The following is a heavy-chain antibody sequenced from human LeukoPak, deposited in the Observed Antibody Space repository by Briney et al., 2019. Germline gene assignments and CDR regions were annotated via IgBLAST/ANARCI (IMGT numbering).Heavy chain of an antibody. CDR2: IHYTGST. Sequence: PSETLSLTCTVSGGSINSGGYYWSWIRQHSGKGLEWIGYIHYTGSTNYNSSLKSRVTISIDTSKNQFSLELTSVTAADTAVYYCASGRYCYYLDVWGKGTTVTVS. J-gene: IGHJ6*03. V-gene: IGHV4-31*03. CDR1: GGSINSGGYY. CDR3: ASGRYCYYLDV. D-gene: IGHD3/OR15-3a*01.